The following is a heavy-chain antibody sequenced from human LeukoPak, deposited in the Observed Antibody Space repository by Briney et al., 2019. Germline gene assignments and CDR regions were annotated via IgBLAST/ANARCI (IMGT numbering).Heavy chain of an antibody. Sequence: GGSLRLSCGVSGFTFGRSWMSWVRQTPAKGLEFVANIKEDGSVRNYVDSVQGRFTISRDNAKNSLYQHMNSLRAEDTAVYYCARDPGYSSFDYWGQGTLVTVS. D-gene: IGHD6-13*01. CDR2: IKEDGSVR. J-gene: IGHJ4*02. CDR3: ARDPGYSSFDY. V-gene: IGHV3-7*01. CDR1: GFTFGRSW.